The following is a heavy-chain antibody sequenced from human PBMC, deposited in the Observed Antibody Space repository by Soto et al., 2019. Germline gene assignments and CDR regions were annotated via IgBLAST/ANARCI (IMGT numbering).Heavy chain of an antibody. V-gene: IGHV3-23*01. CDR2: ITGSGIST. J-gene: IGHJ4*02. CDR3: AKGERFAGSSHFDY. CDR1: GFTFSHYA. Sequence: GGSLRLSCAASGFTFSHYALTWVRRAPGKGLEWVSSITGSGISTYYADSLKGRFTVSRDNPKNTLYLQMNSLRAEDTAIYYWAKGERFAGSSHFDYWGQGTLVTVSS. D-gene: IGHD1-26*01.